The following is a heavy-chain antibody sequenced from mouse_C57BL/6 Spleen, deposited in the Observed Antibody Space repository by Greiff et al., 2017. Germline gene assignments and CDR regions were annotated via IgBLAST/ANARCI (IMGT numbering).Heavy chain of an antibody. D-gene: IGHD1-3*01. CDR3: ARWLTHRMDY. J-gene: IGHJ4*01. CDR2: INPSTGGT. Sequence: EVQLVESGPELVKPGASVKISCKASGYSFTGYYMNWVKQSPEKSLEWIGEINPSTGGTTYNQKFKAKATLTVDKSSSTAYMQLKSLTSEDSAVYYCARWLTHRMDYWGQGTSVTVSS. CDR1: GYSFTGYY. V-gene: IGHV1-42*01.